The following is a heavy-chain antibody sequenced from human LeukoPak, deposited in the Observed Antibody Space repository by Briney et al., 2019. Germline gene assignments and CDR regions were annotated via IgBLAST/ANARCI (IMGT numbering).Heavy chain of an antibody. Sequence: SETLSLTCTVSGGSISSYYWSWIRQPPGKGLEWIGYIYYSGSTNYNPSLQSRVTISVDTSKNQFSLKLSSVTAADTAVYYCARGAYYDFWSGSYFDYWGQGTLVTVSS. CDR1: GGSISSYY. J-gene: IGHJ4*02. CDR2: IYYSGST. CDR3: ARGAYYDFWSGSYFDY. V-gene: IGHV4-59*08. D-gene: IGHD3-3*01.